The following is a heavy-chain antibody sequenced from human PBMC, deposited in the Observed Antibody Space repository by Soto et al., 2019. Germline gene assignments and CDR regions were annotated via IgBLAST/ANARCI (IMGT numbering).Heavy chain of an antibody. D-gene: IGHD3-22*01. J-gene: IGHJ6*02. CDR2: IYYSGST. Sequence: SETLSLTCTVSGGSISSGGYYWSWIRQHPGKGLEWIGYIYYSGSTYYNPSLKSRVTISVDTSKNQFSLKLSSVTAADTAVYYCARDSIPHYYDSSGFRGSSAVYYYYYGMDVWGQGTTVTVS. CDR3: ARDSIPHYYDSSGFRGSSAVYYYYYGMDV. CDR1: GGSISSGGYY. V-gene: IGHV4-31*03.